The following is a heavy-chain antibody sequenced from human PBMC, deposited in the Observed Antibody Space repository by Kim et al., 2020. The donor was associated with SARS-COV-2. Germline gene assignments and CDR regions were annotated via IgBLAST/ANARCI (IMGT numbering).Heavy chain of an antibody. CDR3: ARALKYYDFWSGYRATYYFDY. D-gene: IGHD3-3*01. V-gene: IGHV4-34*01. J-gene: IGHJ4*02. CDR1: GGSFSGYY. CDR2: INHSGST. Sequence: SETLSLTCAVYGGSFSGYYWSWIRQPPGKGLEWIGEINHSGSTNYNPSLKSRVTISVDTSKNQFSLKLSSVTAADTAVYYCARALKYYDFWSGYRATYYFDYWGQGTLVTVSS.